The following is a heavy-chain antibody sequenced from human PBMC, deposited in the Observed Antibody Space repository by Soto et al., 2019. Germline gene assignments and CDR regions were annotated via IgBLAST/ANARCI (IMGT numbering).Heavy chain of an antibody. CDR3: TRHDCSSTSCYTHYYYGMDV. Sequence: PGGSLRLSCAASGFTFSGSAMHWVRQASGKGLEWVGRIRSKANSYATAYAASVKGRFTISRDDSKNTAYLQMNSLKTEDTAVYYCTRHDCSSTSCYTHYYYGMDVWGQGTTVTVSS. CDR2: IRSKANSYAT. V-gene: IGHV3-73*01. CDR1: GFTFSGSA. J-gene: IGHJ6*02. D-gene: IGHD2-2*02.